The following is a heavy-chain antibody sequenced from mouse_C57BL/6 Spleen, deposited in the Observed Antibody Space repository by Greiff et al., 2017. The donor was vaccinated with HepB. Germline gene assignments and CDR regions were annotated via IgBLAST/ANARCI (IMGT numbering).Heavy chain of an antibody. CDR1: GYTFTDCN. CDR3: ARGWPNFDY. D-gene: IGHD1-1*02. Sequence: EVQVVESGPELVKPGASVKIPCKASGYTFTDCNMDWVKQSHGKSLEWIGDINPNNGGTIYNQKFKGKATLTVDKSSSTAYMELRSLTSEDTAVYYCARGWPNFDYWGQGTTLTVSS. J-gene: IGHJ2*01. V-gene: IGHV1-18*01. CDR2: INPNNGGT.